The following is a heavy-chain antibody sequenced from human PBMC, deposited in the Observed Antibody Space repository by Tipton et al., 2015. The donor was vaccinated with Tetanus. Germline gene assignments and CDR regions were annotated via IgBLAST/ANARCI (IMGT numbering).Heavy chain of an antibody. V-gene: IGHV1-69*06. CDR1: GGTFSSYA. CDR3: ARDVPPYYDFWSGPDAFDI. D-gene: IGHD3-3*01. CDR2: IIPIFGTA. Sequence: QLVQSGAEVKKPGSSVKVSCKASGGTFSSYAISWVRQAPGQGLEWMGGIIPIFGTANYAQKFQGRVTITADKSTSTAYMELSSLRSEDTAVYYCARDVPPYYDFWSGPDAFDIWGQGTMVTVSS. J-gene: IGHJ3*02.